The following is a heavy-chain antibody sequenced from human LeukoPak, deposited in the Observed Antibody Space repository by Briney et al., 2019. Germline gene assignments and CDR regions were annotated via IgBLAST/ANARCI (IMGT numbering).Heavy chain of an antibody. CDR3: AVGYSYGYYFDY. D-gene: IGHD5-18*01. Sequence: ASVKVSCKASGYTFTGYYMHWVRQAPGQGLEWMGWINPNSGGKNYAQNFQGRVTMTRDTSISTAYVELSRLRSDDTAVYYCAVGYSYGYYFDYWGQGTLVTVSS. CDR2: INPNSGGK. J-gene: IGHJ4*02. CDR1: GYTFTGYY. V-gene: IGHV1-2*02.